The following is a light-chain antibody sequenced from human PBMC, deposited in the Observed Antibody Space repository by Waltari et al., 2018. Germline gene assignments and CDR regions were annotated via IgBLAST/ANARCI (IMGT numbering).Light chain of an antibody. V-gene: IGKV1-8*01. CDR3: QQYYSYPPT. CDR2: AAS. Sequence: AIRITQSPSSLPASTGDRVTITCRASQGISSYLAWYQQKPGKAPKLLIYAASTLPSGVPSRFSGSGSGTDFTLTISCLQSEDFATYYCQQYYSYPPTFGQGTKVEIK. CDR1: QGISSY. J-gene: IGKJ1*01.